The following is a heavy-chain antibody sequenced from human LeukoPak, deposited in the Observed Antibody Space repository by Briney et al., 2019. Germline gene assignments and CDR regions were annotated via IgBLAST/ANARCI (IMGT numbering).Heavy chain of an antibody. Sequence: GRSLRLSCATSGFTFSNYGIHWVRQAPGKGLDWVAVVSDDGSHKQYADSVKGRFTVSRDNAEKTLYLQMNSLRAEDTAVYYCAKYSSSSNYYYGMDVWGQGTTVTVSS. V-gene: IGHV3-30*18. CDR1: GFTFSNYG. CDR2: VSDDGSHK. D-gene: IGHD6-13*01. J-gene: IGHJ6*02. CDR3: AKYSSSSNYYYGMDV.